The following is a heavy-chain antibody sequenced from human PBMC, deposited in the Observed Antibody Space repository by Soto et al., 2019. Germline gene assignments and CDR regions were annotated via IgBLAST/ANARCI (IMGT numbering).Heavy chain of an antibody. CDR3: AKGIPDTGGYYYYSMDV. V-gene: IGHV3-23*01. CDR2: ISGSGGIT. J-gene: IGHJ6*02. CDR1: LFTFSSYA. Sequence: LRLSCGSSLFTFSSYAMGCVLQAPVKWLDWVSVISGSGGITYSADSLKGRFTISRDNSKNILYLQMNSLRAEDTAVYYCAKGIPDTGGYYYYSMDVWGQGTAVTVSS. D-gene: IGHD5-18*01.